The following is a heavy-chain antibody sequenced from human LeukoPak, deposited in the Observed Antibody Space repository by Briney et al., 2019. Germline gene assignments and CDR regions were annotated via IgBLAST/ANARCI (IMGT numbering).Heavy chain of an antibody. CDR3: ARYSSGWRSFDI. CDR2: IYYSGST. V-gene: IGHV4-59*01. Sequence: SETLTLTCTVSGGSISSYYWSWIRQPPGRGLGWIGYIYYSGSTSYSYNPSLKSRVTISVDTSKNQFSLNLSSVTAADTAVYYCARYSSGWRSFDIWGQGTMVTVSS. J-gene: IGHJ3*02. CDR1: GGSISSYY. D-gene: IGHD6-19*01.